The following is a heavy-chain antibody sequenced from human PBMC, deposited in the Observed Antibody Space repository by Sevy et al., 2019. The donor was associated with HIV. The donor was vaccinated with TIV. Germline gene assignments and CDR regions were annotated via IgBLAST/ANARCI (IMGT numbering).Heavy chain of an antibody. J-gene: IGHJ6*03. V-gene: IGHV1-18*01. CDR1: GYTFTSYG. D-gene: IGHD3-16*01. Sequence: ASVKVSCKASGYTFTSYGISWVRQAPGQGLEWMGWISAYNGNTNYAQKLQGRVTMTTDTSTSTALELRSLRSDDTAVYYCASAILGDYYYYYMDVWGKGTTVTVSS. CDR3: ASAILGDYYYYYMDV. CDR2: ISAYNGNT.